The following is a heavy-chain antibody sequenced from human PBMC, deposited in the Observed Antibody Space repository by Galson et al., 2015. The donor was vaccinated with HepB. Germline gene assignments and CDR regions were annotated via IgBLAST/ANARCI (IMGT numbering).Heavy chain of an antibody. D-gene: IGHD2-21*01. V-gene: IGHV1-69*06. Sequence: SVKVSCKASGGTFSLYAISWVRQAPGQGLDWMGGIIPNYGTTNYAQKFQGGVTITADRATSTAYMELGSLRSEDTAVYYCAHVVVIAPPHFTPYAMDVWGQGTTVIVSS. J-gene: IGHJ6*02. CDR3: AHVVVIAPPHFTPYAMDV. CDR1: GGTFSLYA. CDR2: IIPNYGTT.